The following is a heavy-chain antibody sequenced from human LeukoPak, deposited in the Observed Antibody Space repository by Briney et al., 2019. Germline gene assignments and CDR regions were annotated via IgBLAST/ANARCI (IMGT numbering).Heavy chain of an antibody. D-gene: IGHD6-6*01. V-gene: IGHV3-30*18. CDR1: GFTFSSYG. CDR3: AKEITIAARRGDDY. J-gene: IGHJ4*02. Sequence: PGRSLRLSCAASGFTFSSYGMHWVRQAPGKGLEWVAVISYDGSNKYYADSVKGRFTISRDNSKNTLYLQMNSLRAEDTAVYYCAKEITIAARRGDDYWGQGTLVTVSS. CDR2: ISYDGSNK.